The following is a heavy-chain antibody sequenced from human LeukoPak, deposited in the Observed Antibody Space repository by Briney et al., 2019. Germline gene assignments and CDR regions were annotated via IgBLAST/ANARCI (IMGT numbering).Heavy chain of an antibody. CDR3: ARNLATVIGVEEGDY. D-gene: IGHD3-22*01. CDR1: GFTFSSYE. Sequence: GGSLRLSCAASGFTFSSYEMNWVRQAPGKGLEWVSYISSSGSTIYYADSVKGRFTISRDNAKNSLYLQMNSLRAEDTAVYYCARNLATVIGVEEGDYWGQGTRVTVSS. J-gene: IGHJ4*02. CDR2: ISSSGSTI. V-gene: IGHV3-48*03.